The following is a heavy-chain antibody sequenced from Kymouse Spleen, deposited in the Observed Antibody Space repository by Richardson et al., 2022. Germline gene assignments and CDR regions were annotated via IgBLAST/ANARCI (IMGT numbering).Heavy chain of an antibody. J-gene: IGHJ3*02. CDR3: ARVDILTGYYAFDI. CDR1: GGSFSGYY. CDR2: INHSGST. Sequence: QVQLQQWGAGLLKPSETLSLTCAVYGGSFSGYYWSWIRQPPGKGLEWIGEINHSGSTNYNPSLKSRVTISVDTSKNQFSLKLSSVTAADTAVYYCARVDILTGYYAFDIWGQGTMVTVSS. V-gene: IGHV4-34*01. D-gene: IGHD3-9*01.